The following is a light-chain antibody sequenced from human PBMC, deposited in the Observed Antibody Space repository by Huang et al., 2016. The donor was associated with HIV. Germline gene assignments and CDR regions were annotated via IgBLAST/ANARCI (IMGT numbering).Light chain of an antibody. V-gene: IGKV3-11*01. CDR2: DTS. CDR1: QSVGGY. CDR3: QQPGS. Sequence: EIVLTQSPATLSLSPGERAHLSCRASQSVGGYLAWYQQKPGQAPRLLIYDTSTRATGIPARFSGSGSETDFTLTISSLEPEDFAVYYCQQPGSFGQGTKVDIK. J-gene: IGKJ2*01.